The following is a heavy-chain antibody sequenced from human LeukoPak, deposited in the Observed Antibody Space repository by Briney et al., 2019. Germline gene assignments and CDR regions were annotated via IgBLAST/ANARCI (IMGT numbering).Heavy chain of an antibody. CDR1: GFTFSSYW. Sequence: GRSLRLSCAASGFTFSSYWMSWVRQAPGKGLEWVANIKQDGSEKYYVHSVKGRFTISRDNAKNSLYLQMNSLRAEDTAVYYCARSLSIAVAGRFDYWGQGTLVTVSS. CDR3: ARSLSIAVAGRFDY. D-gene: IGHD6-19*01. V-gene: IGHV3-7*01. CDR2: IKQDGSEK. J-gene: IGHJ4*02.